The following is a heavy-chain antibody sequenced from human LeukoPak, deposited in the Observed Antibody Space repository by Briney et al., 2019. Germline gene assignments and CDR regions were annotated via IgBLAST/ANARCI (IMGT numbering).Heavy chain of an antibody. J-gene: IGHJ5*02. CDR3: ARDSHCSSTSCYSKSYNWFDP. Sequence: GASVKVSCKASGGTFSKYTISWLRQRPGQGLEWMGGITPLFGTANYAQKFQGRVTITADESTSTAYMELSSLRSEDTAVYYCARDSHCSSTSCYSKSYNWFDPWGQGTLVTVSS. CDR2: ITPLFGTA. CDR1: GGTFSKYT. D-gene: IGHD2-2*01. V-gene: IGHV1-69*13.